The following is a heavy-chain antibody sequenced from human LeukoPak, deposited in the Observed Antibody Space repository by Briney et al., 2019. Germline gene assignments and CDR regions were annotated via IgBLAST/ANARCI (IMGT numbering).Heavy chain of an antibody. V-gene: IGHV3-30*04. CDR1: GFTFSSYA. CDR2: ISYDGSNK. J-gene: IGHJ3*02. Sequence: GRSLRLSCAASGFTFSSYAMHWVRQAPGKGLEWVAVISYDGSNKYYADSVKGRFTISRDNSKNTLYLQMNSLRAEDTAMYYCARENPFWDIWSQGTMVTVSS. D-gene: IGHD3-3*01. CDR3: ARENPFWDI.